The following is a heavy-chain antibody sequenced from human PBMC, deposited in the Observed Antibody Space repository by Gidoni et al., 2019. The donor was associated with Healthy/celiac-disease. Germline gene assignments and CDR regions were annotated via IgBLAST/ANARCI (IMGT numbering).Heavy chain of an antibody. CDR1: GYSFLSYW. CDR3: ARHCIAAAGYDAFDI. CDR2: IYPGDADI. J-gene: IGHJ3*02. Sequence: EVQLVQSGAEVKKPGASLTISCKGSGYSFLSYWIGWVRQMPGKGLEWRGIIYPGDADIRYSPYCQGQVTISADKSISTAYLQWSSLKASDTAMYYCARHCIAAAGYDAFDIWGQGTMVTVSS. V-gene: IGHV5-51*01. D-gene: IGHD6-13*01.